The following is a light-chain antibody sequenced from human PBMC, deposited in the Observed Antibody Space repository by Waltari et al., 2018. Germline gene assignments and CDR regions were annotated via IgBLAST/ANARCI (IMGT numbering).Light chain of an antibody. V-gene: IGKV3-20*01. Sequence: MVLTQSPGPLFLSPGERATVSCRASQSGSRSLAWYQQKPGQAPKLLIYGASTRATVIPDRLTGSGSGTDFSLTISSLEPEDFAIYFCQHYVRLPATFGQGTKVEIK. CDR2: GAS. CDR1: QSGSRS. CDR3: QHYVRLPAT. J-gene: IGKJ1*01.